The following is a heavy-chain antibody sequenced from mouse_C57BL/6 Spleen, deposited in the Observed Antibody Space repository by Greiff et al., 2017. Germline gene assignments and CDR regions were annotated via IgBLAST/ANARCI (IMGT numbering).Heavy chain of an antibody. CDR1: GFTFSSYT. Sequence: DVKLVESGGGLVKPGGSLKLSCAASGFTFSSYTMSWVRQTPEKRLEWVATISGGGGNTYYPDSVKGRFTISRDNAKNTLYLQMSSLRSEDTALYYCARHPPSTGFDYWGQGTTLTVSS. J-gene: IGHJ2*01. V-gene: IGHV5-9*01. CDR2: ISGGGGNT. CDR3: ARHPPSTGFDY.